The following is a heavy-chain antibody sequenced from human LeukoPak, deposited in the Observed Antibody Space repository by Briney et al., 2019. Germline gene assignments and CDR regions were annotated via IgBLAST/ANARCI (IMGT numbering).Heavy chain of an antibody. CDR3: ASPSLYYDSSGLDY. Sequence: GASVKVSCKASGGTFSSYAISWVRQAPGQGLEWMGGIIPIFGTANYAQKFQGRVTITTDESTSTAYMELSSLRSEDTAVYYCASPSLYYDSSGLDYWGQGTLVTVSS. CDR1: GGTFSSYA. CDR2: IIPIFGTA. V-gene: IGHV1-69*05. D-gene: IGHD3-22*01. J-gene: IGHJ4*02.